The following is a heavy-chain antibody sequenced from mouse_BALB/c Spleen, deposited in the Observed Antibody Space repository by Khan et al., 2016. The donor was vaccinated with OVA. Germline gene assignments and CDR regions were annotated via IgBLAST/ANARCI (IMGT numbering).Heavy chain of an antibody. CDR2: IYPGGYFT. CDR3: ARWATWYFDV. V-gene: IGHV1-63*02. Sequence: VKLQEAGGEVIRPGTSVRISCKASGYTFTNYWLGWIRQRPGHGLEWIGDIYPGGYFTNYNEHFKGKATLTVDTSSSTANMQLSSLTSEDSAVYFCARWATWYFDVWGAGTTVTVSS. J-gene: IGHJ1*01. CDR1: GYTFTNYW. D-gene: IGHD3-1*01.